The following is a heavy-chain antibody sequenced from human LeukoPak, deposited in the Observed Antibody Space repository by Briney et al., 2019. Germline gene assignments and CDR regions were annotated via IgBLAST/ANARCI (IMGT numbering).Heavy chain of an antibody. CDR3: ARVKVIDAFDI. J-gene: IGHJ3*02. Sequence: SETLSLTXTVSGGSISSYYWSWIRQPPGKGLEWIGYIYYSGSTNYNPSLKSRVTISVDTSKNQFPLKLSSVTAADTAVYYCARVKVIDAFDIWGQGTMVTVSS. V-gene: IGHV4-59*01. CDR1: GGSISSYY. CDR2: IYYSGST. D-gene: IGHD3-22*01.